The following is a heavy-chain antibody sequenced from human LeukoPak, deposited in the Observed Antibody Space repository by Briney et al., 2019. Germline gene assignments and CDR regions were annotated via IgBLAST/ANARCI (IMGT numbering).Heavy chain of an antibody. CDR3: ARHGCSSTSCSNNFDY. CDR2: IYYSGST. V-gene: IGHV4-39*01. J-gene: IGHJ4*02. D-gene: IGHD2-2*01. CDR1: GGSISSSSYY. Sequence: PSETLSLTCTVSGGSISSSSYYWGWIRQPPGKGLEWIGSIYYSGSTYYNPSLKSRVAISVDTSKNQFSLKLSSVTAADTAVYYCARHGCSSTSCSNNFDYWGQGTLVTVSS.